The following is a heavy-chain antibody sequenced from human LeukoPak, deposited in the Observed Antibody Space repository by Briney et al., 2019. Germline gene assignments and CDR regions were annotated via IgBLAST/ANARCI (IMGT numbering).Heavy chain of an antibody. V-gene: IGHV3-23*01. D-gene: IGHD6-19*01. Sequence: GGSLRLSCAASGFTFSSYAMSWVRQAPGKGLEWVSVISGSGGTTHYADSVKGRFTISRDNSKNTLYLQMNSLRAEDTAVYYCANAGDSSGWDFDYWGQGTLVTVSS. J-gene: IGHJ4*02. CDR3: ANAGDSSGWDFDY. CDR1: GFTFSSYA. CDR2: ISGSGGTT.